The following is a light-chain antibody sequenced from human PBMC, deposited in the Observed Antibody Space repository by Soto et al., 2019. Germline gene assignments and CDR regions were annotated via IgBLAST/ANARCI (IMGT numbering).Light chain of an antibody. CDR2: GTS. CDR3: QQYNSSPRT. Sequence: IVMTQSPATLSVSPGERATLSCRASQSVGRSLAWYQQKPGQAPRLLIYGTSARATGIPATFSGSGSGTEFTLTISSLQSEDFAVYYCQQYNSSPRTFGQGTKVDIK. CDR1: QSVGRS. V-gene: IGKV3-15*01. J-gene: IGKJ1*01.